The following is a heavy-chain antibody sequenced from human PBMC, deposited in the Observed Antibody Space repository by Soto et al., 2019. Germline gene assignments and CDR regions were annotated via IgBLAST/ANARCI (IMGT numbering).Heavy chain of an antibody. Sequence: SGPTLVNPTQTLTLTCTFSGFSLSTSGMCVSWIRQPPGKALEWLALIDWDDDKYYSTSLKTRLTISKDTSKNQVVLTMTNMDPVDTATYYCARIDSSGWTAWAFDIWGQGTMVTVS. CDR1: GFSLSTSGMC. J-gene: IGHJ3*02. V-gene: IGHV2-70*01. CDR2: IDWDDDK. D-gene: IGHD6-19*01. CDR3: ARIDSSGWTAWAFDI.